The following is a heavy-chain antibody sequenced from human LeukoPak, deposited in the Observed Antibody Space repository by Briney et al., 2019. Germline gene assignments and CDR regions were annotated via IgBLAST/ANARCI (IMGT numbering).Heavy chain of an antibody. CDR3: ARAVGSGSFQTYYYYMDV. J-gene: IGHJ6*03. V-gene: IGHV4-61*02. CDR2: IYTSGST. Sequence: SETLSLTCTVSGGSISSGSYYWSWIRQPAGKGLEWIGRIYTSGSTNYNPSLKSRVTISVDTSKNQFSLKLSSVTAADTAVYYCARAVGSGSFQTYYYYMDVWGKGTTVTISS. CDR1: GGSISSGSYY. D-gene: IGHD3-10*01.